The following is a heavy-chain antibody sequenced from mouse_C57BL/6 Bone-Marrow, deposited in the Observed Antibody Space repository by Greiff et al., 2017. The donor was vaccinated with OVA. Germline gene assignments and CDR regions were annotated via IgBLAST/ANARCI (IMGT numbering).Heavy chain of an antibody. J-gene: IGHJ1*03. CDR3: ARDPITTVVAPYWYFDV. Sequence: EVQVVESGGGLVKPGGSLKLSCAASGFTFSSYAMSWVRQTPEKRLEWVATISDGGSYTYYPDNVKGRFTISRDNANNNLYLQMSHLKSEDTAMYYCARDPITTVVAPYWYFDVWGTGTTVTVSS. D-gene: IGHD1-1*01. V-gene: IGHV5-4*01. CDR1: GFTFSSYA. CDR2: ISDGGSYT.